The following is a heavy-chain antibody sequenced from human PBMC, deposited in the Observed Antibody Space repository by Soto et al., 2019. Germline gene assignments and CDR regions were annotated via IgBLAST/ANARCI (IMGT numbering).Heavy chain of an antibody. D-gene: IGHD1-26*01. CDR2: FDPEEGNT. CDR1: GYTLSELF. CDR3: ATWFPQWELIQT. V-gene: IGHV1-24*01. Sequence: QVQLVQSGAEVKKPGASVKVSCKVSGYTLSELFVHCVRQAPGKGLEWLGGFDPEEGNTIYAQNYRGRVTMTDDTSTYTAHIELSSRTSDDTAVYYCATWFPQWELIQTLGQGTMLTVSS. J-gene: IGHJ5*02.